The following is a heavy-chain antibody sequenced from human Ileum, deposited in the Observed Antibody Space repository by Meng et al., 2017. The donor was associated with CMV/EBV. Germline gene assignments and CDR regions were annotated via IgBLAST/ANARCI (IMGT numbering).Heavy chain of an antibody. D-gene: IGHD3-3*01. Sequence: GESLKISCKGSGYSFTSYWIGWVRQMPGKGLEWMGIIYPGDSDTRYSPSFQGQVTISADKSISTAYLQWSSLKASDTAMYYRARHQRLRFLEWFVDYWGQGTLVTVSS. V-gene: IGHV5-51*01. J-gene: IGHJ4*02. CDR2: IYPGDSDT. CDR3: ARHQRLRFLEWFVDY. CDR1: GYSFTSYW.